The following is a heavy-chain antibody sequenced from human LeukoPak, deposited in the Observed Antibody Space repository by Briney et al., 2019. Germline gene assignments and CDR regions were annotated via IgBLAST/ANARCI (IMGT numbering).Heavy chain of an antibody. CDR3: ARGALWFGELMYYFDY. D-gene: IGHD3-10*01. V-gene: IGHV1-69*13. CDR2: IIPIFGTA. J-gene: IGHJ4*02. CDR1: GGTFSSYA. Sequence: SVKVSCKASGGTFSSYAISWVRQAPGQGLEWMGGIIPIFGTANYAQKFQGRVTITADESTSTAYMELSSLRSEDTAVYYCARGALWFGELMYYFDYWGQGTLVTVSS.